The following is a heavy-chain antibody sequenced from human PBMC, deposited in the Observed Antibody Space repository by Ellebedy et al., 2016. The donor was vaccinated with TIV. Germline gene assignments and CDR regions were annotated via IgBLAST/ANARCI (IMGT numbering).Heavy chain of an antibody. J-gene: IGHJ4*02. V-gene: IGHV4-39*07. CDR1: GGSISSSSYN. D-gene: IGHD2-2*01. CDR3: ARVVVVPAAFLYYFDY. Sequence: SETLSLXXTVSGGSISSSSYNWGWIRQSPGKGLEWIGSVYYSGSTYYNPSLKSRVTISVDTSKNQFSLKLSSVTAADTAVYYCARVVVVPAAFLYYFDYWGQGTLVTVSS. CDR2: VYYSGST.